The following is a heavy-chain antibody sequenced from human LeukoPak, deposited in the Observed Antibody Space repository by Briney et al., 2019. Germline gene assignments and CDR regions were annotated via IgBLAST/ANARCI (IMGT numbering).Heavy chain of an antibody. Sequence: ASVKVSCKASGGTFSSYAISWVRQAPGQGLEWMGGIIPIFGTANYAQKFQGRVTITADESTSTAYMELSSLRSEDTAVYYCARADFTGYSSSPPAEYFSTGARAPWSPSPQ. D-gene: IGHD6-13*01. CDR3: ARADFTGYSSSPPAEYFST. CDR2: IIPIFGTA. CDR1: GGTFSSYA. J-gene: IGHJ1*01. V-gene: IGHV1-69*13.